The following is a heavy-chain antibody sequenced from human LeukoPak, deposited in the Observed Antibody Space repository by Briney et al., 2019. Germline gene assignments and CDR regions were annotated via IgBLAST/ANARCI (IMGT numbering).Heavy chain of an antibody. D-gene: IGHD4-17*01. CDR3: AMVLPHRHLRYGYYGRRGYAFDI. V-gene: IGHV4-31*03. CDR1: GGSISSGGYY. Sequence: SETLSLTCTVSGGSISSGGYYWSWIRQHPGKGLEWIGYIYYSGTTYYNPSLKSRVIISVDTSKNQFSLKLSSVTAADTAVYYCAMVLPHRHLRYGYYGRRGYAFDIWGQGTMVTVSS. CDR2: IYYSGTT. J-gene: IGHJ3*02.